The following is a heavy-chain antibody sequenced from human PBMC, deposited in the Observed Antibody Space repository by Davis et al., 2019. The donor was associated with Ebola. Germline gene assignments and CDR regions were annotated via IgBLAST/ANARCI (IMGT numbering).Heavy chain of an antibody. D-gene: IGHD4-17*01. CDR2: IWYDGSNK. CDR3: ATVGYGDYDRG. J-gene: IGHJ4*02. Sequence: GASLKTSCAASGFTFSSYGMHWVRQAPGTGLEWVAVIWYDGSNKYYADSVKGRFTISRDNSKNTLYLQMKSLRAEDTAVYDCATVGYGDYDRGWGQGTLVTVSS. CDR1: GFTFSSYG. V-gene: IGHV3-30*02.